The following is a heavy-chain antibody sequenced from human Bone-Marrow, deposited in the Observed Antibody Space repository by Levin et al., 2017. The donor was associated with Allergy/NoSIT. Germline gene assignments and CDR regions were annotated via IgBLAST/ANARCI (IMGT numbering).Heavy chain of an antibody. CDR1: GGSLDGHY. J-gene: IGHJ4*01. D-gene: IGHD3-16*02. Sequence: PSETLSLTCAVSGGSLDGHYWTWIRQSPGKGLEWIGEISHHGSPTYNPSLKSRLTISVDKSRHQFSLRLTAVPAADTAVYYGARGAGIVLGDLSVEDYYFDYWGQGAQVTVSS. V-gene: IGHV4-34*01. CDR3: ARGAGIVLGDLSVEDYYFDY. CDR2: ISHHGSP.